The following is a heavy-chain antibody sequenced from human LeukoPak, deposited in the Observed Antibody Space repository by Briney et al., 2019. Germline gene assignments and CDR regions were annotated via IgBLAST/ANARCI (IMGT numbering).Heavy chain of an antibody. Sequence: PGRSLRLSCAASGFTFSSYGMHWVRQAPGKGLERVAVIWYDGSNKYYADSVKGRFTISRDNSKNTLYLQMNSLRAEDTAVYYCTTDILSGLDAFDIWGQGTMVTVSS. CDR1: GFTFSSYG. CDR2: IWYDGSNK. CDR3: TTDILSGLDAFDI. V-gene: IGHV3-33*01. D-gene: IGHD3-9*01. J-gene: IGHJ3*02.